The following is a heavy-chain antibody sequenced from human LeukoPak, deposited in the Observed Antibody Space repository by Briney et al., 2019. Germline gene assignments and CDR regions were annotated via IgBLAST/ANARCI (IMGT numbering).Heavy chain of an antibody. D-gene: IGHD1-1*01. CDR3: AREGSDGYLFDY. CDR1: GDSVSSSSAA. V-gene: IGHV6-1*01. Sequence: SQTLSLTCAISGDSVSSSSAAWSWIRQSPSRGLEWLGRTYYRSKWFNDYAVSVKSRITINPDTSKNQFFLQLNSMTPEDTAVYYCAREGSDGYLFDYWGQGTLVTVSS. J-gene: IGHJ4*02. CDR2: TYYRSKWFN.